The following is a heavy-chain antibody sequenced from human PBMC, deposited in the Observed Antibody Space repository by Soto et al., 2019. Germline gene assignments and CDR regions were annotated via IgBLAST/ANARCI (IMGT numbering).Heavy chain of an antibody. CDR3: ARDSSGWHLYFDL. D-gene: IGHD6-19*01. CDR2: TYYRSKWYN. J-gene: IGHJ2*01. CDR1: GDSVSSDSTT. Sequence: PSQTLSLTCAISGDSVSSDSTTWNWIRPSPSRGLEWLGRTYYRSKWYNDYAVSVKSRIAITPDTSKNQLSLQLNSVTPDDPAVDFCARDSSGWHLYFDLWGRCILVSASS. V-gene: IGHV6-1*01.